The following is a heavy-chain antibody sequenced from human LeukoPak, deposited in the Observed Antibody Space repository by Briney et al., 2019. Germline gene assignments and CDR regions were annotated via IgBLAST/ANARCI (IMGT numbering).Heavy chain of an antibody. V-gene: IGHV1-46*01. J-gene: IGHJ4*02. CDR3: AILYGFCSGGSCYSDFDY. D-gene: IGHD2-15*01. Sequence: GASVKVSCKASGYTFTSYFMHWVRQAPGQGLEWMGIINPSGGSTSYVQMFQGRVTMTRDTSTSTGYMELSSMRSGDTAVYYCAILYGFCSGGSCYSDFDYWGQGTLVTVSS. CDR1: GYTFTSYF. CDR2: INPSGGST.